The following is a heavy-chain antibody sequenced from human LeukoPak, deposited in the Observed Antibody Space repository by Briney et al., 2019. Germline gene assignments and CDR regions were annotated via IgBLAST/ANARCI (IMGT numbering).Heavy chain of an antibody. D-gene: IGHD1-26*01. Sequence: GGTLRLSCAASGFTFSSYGMSWVRQAPGKGLEWVSAISGSGGSTYYADSVKGRFTISRDNSKNTLYLQMNSLRAEDTAVYYCAKASRSSYNYWGQGTLVTVSS. V-gene: IGHV3-23*01. CDR2: ISGSGGST. CDR3: AKASRSSYNY. J-gene: IGHJ4*02. CDR1: GFTFSSYG.